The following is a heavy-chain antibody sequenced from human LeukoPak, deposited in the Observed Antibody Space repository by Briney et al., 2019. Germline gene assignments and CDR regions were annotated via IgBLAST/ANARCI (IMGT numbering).Heavy chain of an antibody. V-gene: IGHV1-2*02. J-gene: IGHJ4*02. CDR1: GYTSTGYY. Sequence: ASVKVSCKASGYTSTGYYMHWVRQAPGQGLEWMGWINPNSGGTNYAQKFQGRATMTRDTSISTAYMELSRLRSDDTAVYYCARQKSYSSGWYHYWGQGTLVTVSS. CDR2: INPNSGGT. CDR3: ARQKSYSSGWYHY. D-gene: IGHD6-19*01.